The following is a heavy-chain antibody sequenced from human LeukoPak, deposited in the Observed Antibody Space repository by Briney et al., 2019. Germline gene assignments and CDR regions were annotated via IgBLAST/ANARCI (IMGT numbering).Heavy chain of an antibody. J-gene: IGHJ4*02. CDR3: AGHYVFPDY. Sequence: GEALQSSCQGFGYSFTSYWISWVGHVPVKGLDGMGIIYSGESDTRYSPSFQGQLIISADKSINTAFQQWSSLKASGTAMYYCAGHYVFPDYGGQRTLVTVPS. D-gene: IGHD3-16*01. CDR1: GYSFTSYW. V-gene: IGHV5-51*01. CDR2: IYSGESDT.